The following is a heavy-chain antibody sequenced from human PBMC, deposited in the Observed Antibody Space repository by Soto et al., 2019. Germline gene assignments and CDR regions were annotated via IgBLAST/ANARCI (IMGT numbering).Heavy chain of an antibody. V-gene: IGHV1-18*01. Sequence: ASVKVSCKASGYTFTSYGISWVRQAPGQGLEWMGWISAYNGNTNYAQKLQGRVTMTTDTSTSTAYMELRSLRSDDTAVYYCARGGGGQQGSYYYYYGMDVWGQGTTVTVSS. CDR3: ARGGGGQQGSYYYYYGMDV. CDR1: GYTFTSYG. CDR2: ISAYNGNT. D-gene: IGHD6-13*01. J-gene: IGHJ6*02.